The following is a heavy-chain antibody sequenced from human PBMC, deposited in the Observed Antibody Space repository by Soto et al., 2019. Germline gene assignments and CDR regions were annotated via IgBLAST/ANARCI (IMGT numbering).Heavy chain of an antibody. Sequence: EVQLVESGGGLVQPGRSLRLSCVASGFIADDYAMHWVRQAPGKGLEWVSGISSNSATINYADSVKGRFTISRDNAKNSLFLQLNSLRPEDTAFYSCAKYRKWGGMTTIHYFDSWGQGTLVTVSS. CDR1: GFIADDYA. CDR2: ISSNSATI. V-gene: IGHV3-9*02. D-gene: IGHD4-17*01. CDR3: AKYRKWGGMTTIHYFDS. J-gene: IGHJ4*02.